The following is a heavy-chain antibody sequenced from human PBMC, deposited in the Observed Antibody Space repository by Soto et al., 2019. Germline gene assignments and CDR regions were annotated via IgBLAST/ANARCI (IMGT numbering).Heavy chain of an antibody. D-gene: IGHD3-10*01. V-gene: IGHV1-3*01. CDR1: GYIFMTYA. J-gene: IGHJ4*02. CDR3: ARDGVTYGY. CDR2: INAGNGNT. Sequence: ASVKVSCKASGYIFMTYAMYWVRQAPGQSLEWMGWINAGNGNTKYSQKFQDRVTITRDTSANTVYMEVASLTFEDSAAYYCARDGVTYGYWGQGTLVTVSS.